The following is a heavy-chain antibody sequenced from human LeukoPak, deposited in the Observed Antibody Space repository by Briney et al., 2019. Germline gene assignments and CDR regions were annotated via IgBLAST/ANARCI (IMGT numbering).Heavy chain of an antibody. D-gene: IGHD3-22*01. J-gene: IGHJ2*01. Sequence: SETLSLTCTVSGGSISSYYWSWIRQPPGKGLEWIGYIYYSGSTNYNPSLKSRVTISVDTSKNQFSLKLSSVTAADTAVYYCARVFGYYDSSGYRVWYFDLWGRGTLVTVSS. V-gene: IGHV4-59*01. CDR3: ARVFGYYDSSGYRVWYFDL. CDR1: GGSISSYY. CDR2: IYYSGST.